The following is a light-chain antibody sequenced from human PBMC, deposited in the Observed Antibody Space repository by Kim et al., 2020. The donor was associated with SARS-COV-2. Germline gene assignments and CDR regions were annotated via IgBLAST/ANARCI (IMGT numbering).Light chain of an antibody. Sequence: QSALTQPASVSGSPGQSITISCTGTSSDVGGYNYVSWYQQHPGKAPKLMIYDVSNRPSGVSNRFSGSKSGTTASLTISGLQAEDEADYYCSSYTSSTTWVFGGGTQVTVL. CDR3: SSYTSSTTWV. CDR1: SSDVGGYNY. CDR2: DVS. V-gene: IGLV2-14*03. J-gene: IGLJ7*01.